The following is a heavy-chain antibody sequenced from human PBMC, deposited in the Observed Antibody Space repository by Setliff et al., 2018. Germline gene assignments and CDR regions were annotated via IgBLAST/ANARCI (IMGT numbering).Heavy chain of an antibody. J-gene: IGHJ4*02. CDR1: GYTFNIYP. CDR3: VRGPGPSVVVAIPFDH. CDR2: INTGSGVA. D-gene: IGHD5-12*01. V-gene: IGHV1-3*04. Sequence: GASVKVSCKASGYTFNIYPMHWVRQAPGQRPEWMGWINTGSGVARYSHNFQGRVTLTADTSTTTAYLELASLRDDDTAVYYCVRGPGPSVVVAIPFDHWGQGSLVTVSS.